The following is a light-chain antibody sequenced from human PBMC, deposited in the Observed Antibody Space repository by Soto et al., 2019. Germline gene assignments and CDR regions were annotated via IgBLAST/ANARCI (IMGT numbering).Light chain of an antibody. CDR1: QGVSSSY. Sequence: LLTQSPGKQSLSPGERATLSCRASQGVSSSYLAWYQQNPCQAARLLMYGASSRATGIAERFSGSGSGTDFTPTLTRLEPEDFAVYYCQQYGSSPQWTFGHGTKVDIK. CDR2: GAS. J-gene: IGKJ1*01. CDR3: QQYGSSPQWT. V-gene: IGKV3-20*01.